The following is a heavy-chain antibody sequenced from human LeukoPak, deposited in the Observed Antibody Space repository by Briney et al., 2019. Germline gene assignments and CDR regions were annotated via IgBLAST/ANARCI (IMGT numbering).Heavy chain of an antibody. CDR1: GFTLSSYA. CDR2: ISVSGNT. Sequence: GGSLRLSCAASGFTLSSYAMSWVRQGPGKGLEWVSAISVSGNTYHADSVKGRFTISRDSSKNTLYLQMNSLRAGDAAVYYCAKDRGVAGTDWFDPWGQGTLVTVSS. V-gene: IGHV3-23*01. CDR3: AKDRGVAGTDWFDP. D-gene: IGHD6-19*01. J-gene: IGHJ5*02.